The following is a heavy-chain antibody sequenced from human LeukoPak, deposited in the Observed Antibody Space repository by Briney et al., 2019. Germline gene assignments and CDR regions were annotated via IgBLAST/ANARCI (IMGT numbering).Heavy chain of an antibody. CDR1: GFTFSSYW. V-gene: IGHV3-74*01. D-gene: IGHD6-13*01. CDR3: ARDQGSSWFDY. CDR2: INSDGSST. Sequence: GGSLRLSCAASGFTFSSYWMHWLRQAPGKGLVWVSRINSDGSSTSYADSVKGRFTISRDNAKNTLYLQMNSLRAEDTAVYYCARDQGSSWFDYWGQGTLVTVSS. J-gene: IGHJ4*02.